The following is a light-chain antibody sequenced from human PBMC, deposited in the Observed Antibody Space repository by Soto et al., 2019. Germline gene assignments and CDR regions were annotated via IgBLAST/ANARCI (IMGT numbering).Light chain of an antibody. J-gene: IGLJ1*01. CDR3: QQWDSSSAHYV. CDR2: YDS. V-gene: IGLV3-21*04. CDR1: NIGSKS. Sequence: SSELTQPPSVSVAPGKSARITCGGNNIGSKSVHWYQQKPEQAPVLVIYYDSDRPSGIPGRFSGSNSRNTATLTISRVAAEDEDDYYCQQWDSSSAHYVFGTGTKLTVL.